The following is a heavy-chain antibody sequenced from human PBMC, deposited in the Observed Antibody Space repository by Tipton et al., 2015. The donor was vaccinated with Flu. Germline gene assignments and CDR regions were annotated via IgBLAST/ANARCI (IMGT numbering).Heavy chain of an antibody. J-gene: IGHJ5*01. CDR3: ARRDFSNYVSEPKNWFDF. V-gene: IGHV4-39*07. CDR2: ICPGSP. Sequence: TLSLTCTVSGGSISSGSYYWGWVRQPPGKGLEWIGNICPGSPYYNPSLRSRVTISVARSKDQFSLRLTSVTAADTAVYFCARRDFSNYVSEPKNWFDFWGQGTLVTVSS. CDR1: GGSISSGSYY. D-gene: IGHD4-11*01.